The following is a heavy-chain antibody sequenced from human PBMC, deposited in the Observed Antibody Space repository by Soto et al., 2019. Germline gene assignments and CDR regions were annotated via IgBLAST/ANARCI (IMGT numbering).Heavy chain of an antibody. CDR2: IIPTFGTA. Sequence: SVKVSCKASGCTFSSYSINWVRQAPGQGLEWMGRIIPTFGTANYAQKFQGRVTITEDKSTGTAYMELSSLRSDDTAVYYCARDLGDSYDCSGCYHGSPFYLDYWGQGSLVTVSS. D-gene: IGHD3-22*01. CDR3: ARDLGDSYDCSGCYHGSPFYLDY. J-gene: IGHJ4*02. V-gene: IGHV1-69*06. CDR1: GCTFSSYS.